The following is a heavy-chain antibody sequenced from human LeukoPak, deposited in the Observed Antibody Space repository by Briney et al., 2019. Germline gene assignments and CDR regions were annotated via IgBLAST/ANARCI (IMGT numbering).Heavy chain of an antibody. V-gene: IGHV1-18*01. CDR1: GYTFTSYG. D-gene: IGHD6-19*01. J-gene: IGHJ5*02. CDR2: ISAYNGNT. CDR3: ARFSSSGWYAENWFDP. Sequence: ASVKVSCKASGYTFTSYGISWVRQAPGQGLEWMGWISAYNGNTNYAQNLQGRVTMTTDTSTSTAYMELRSLRSDDTAVYYCARFSSSGWYAENWFDPWGQGTLVTVSS.